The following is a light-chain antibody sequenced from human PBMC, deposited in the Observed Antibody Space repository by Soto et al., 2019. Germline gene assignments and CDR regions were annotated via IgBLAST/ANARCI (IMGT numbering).Light chain of an antibody. CDR1: PGIGSW. J-gene: IGKJ4*01. V-gene: IGKV1-12*01. Sequence: DFQMTQSPSSVSAAVGDRVTIFCRASPGIGSWLAWYQQKPGKAPNLLIYAASTLQSGVPSRFSGRGSGTDFAPTISSLQPEDFATYFCQQASTFPPTFGGGTKVEIK. CDR3: QQASTFPPT. CDR2: AAS.